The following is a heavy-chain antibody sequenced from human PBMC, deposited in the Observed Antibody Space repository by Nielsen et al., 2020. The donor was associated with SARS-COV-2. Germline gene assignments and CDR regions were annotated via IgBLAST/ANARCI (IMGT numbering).Heavy chain of an antibody. Sequence: GESLKISCAASGFTFDDYAMNWVRQDPGKGLEWVADIKPDGSEKVYVDSVKGRFTISRDNAKNSMSLQMNSLRVEDTAVYYCARDWSRAFDVWGQGTMVTVSS. V-gene: IGHV3-7*01. CDR3: ARDWSRAFDV. CDR2: IKPDGSEK. CDR1: GFTFDDYA. J-gene: IGHJ3*01.